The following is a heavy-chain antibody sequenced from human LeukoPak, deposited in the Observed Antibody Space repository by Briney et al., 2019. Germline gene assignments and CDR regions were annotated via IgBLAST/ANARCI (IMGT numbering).Heavy chain of an antibody. D-gene: IGHD3-3*01. Sequence: GTSVKVSCKASGFTFTSSAMQWVRQARGQRLGWIGWIVVGSGNTNYAQKFQERVTITGDMSTSTAYMELSSLRSEDTAVYYCAAEGGGGYYDFWSGYSGRGFDYWGQGTLVTVSS. J-gene: IGHJ4*02. V-gene: IGHV1-58*02. CDR2: IVVGSGNT. CDR3: AAEGGGGYYDFWSGYSGRGFDY. CDR1: GFTFTSSA.